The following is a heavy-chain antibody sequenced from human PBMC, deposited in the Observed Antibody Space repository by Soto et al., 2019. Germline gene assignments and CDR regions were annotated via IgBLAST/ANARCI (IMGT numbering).Heavy chain of an antibody. Sequence: QVQLVQSGAEVKKPGSSVTVSCKASGGSFSEVAISWVRQAPGQGLEWMGRIIPVVGTTDYTQKFQGRLTILAEESTNTAYMELSSLRSADPAVYYCATLEDPTLPFEYWGQGTLVTVSS. CDR1: GGSFSEVA. J-gene: IGHJ4*02. CDR2: IIPVVGTT. CDR3: ATLEDPTLPFEY. D-gene: IGHD1-1*01. V-gene: IGHV1-69*01.